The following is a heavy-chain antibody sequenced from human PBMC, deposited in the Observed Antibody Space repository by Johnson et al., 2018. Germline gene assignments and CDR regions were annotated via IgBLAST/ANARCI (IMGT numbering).Heavy chain of an antibody. V-gene: IGHV3-33*01. CDR2: IWFDGSNK. CDR1: GFTYTNYA. CDR3: ARDSCAYSSSCQKVAFDI. Sequence: VQLLESGGGVVQPGRSLRLSCVASGFTYTNYAMHWVRQAPGKGLEWVTGIWFDGSNKYYADSVKGRFTISRDNSKNTLYLQMNSLRAEDTAVYYCARDSCAYSSSCQKVAFDIWGQGTMVTVAS. D-gene: IGHD6-13*01. J-gene: IGHJ3*02.